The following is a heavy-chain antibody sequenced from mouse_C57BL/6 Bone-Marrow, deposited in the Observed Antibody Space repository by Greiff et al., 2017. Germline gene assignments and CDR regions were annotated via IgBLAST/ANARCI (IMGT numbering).Heavy chain of an antibody. CDR2: IDPSDSYT. Sequence: QVQLQQPGAELVRPGTSVKLSCKASGYTFTSYWMHWVKQRPGQGLEWIGVIDPSDSYTNYNQKFKGKATLTVDTSSSTAYMQLSSLTSEDSAVYYCARRNCLNYYGSSDVAWFAYWGRGKLVTVSA. CDR1: GYTFTSYW. V-gene: IGHV1-59*01. CDR3: ARRNCLNYYGSSDVAWFAY. D-gene: IGHD1-1*01. J-gene: IGHJ3*01.